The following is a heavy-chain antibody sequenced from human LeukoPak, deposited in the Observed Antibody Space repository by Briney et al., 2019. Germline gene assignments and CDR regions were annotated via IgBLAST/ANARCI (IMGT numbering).Heavy chain of an antibody. D-gene: IGHD3-10*01. CDR3: ARGIGDIAGGPLYDY. J-gene: IGHJ4*02. CDR2: INPNSGGT. CDR1: GYTFTGYY. Sequence: ASVKVSCKASGYTFTGYYMHWVRQAPGQGLEWMGWINPNSGGTNYAQKFQGRVTMTRDTSISTAYMELSRLRSDDTAVYYCARGIGDIAGGPLYDYWGQGTLVTVSS. V-gene: IGHV1-2*02.